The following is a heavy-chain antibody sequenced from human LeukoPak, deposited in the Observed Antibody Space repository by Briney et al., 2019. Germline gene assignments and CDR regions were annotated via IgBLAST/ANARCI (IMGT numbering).Heavy chain of an antibody. D-gene: IGHD6-6*01. V-gene: IGHV4-39*07. Sequence: SETLSLTCTVSGGSISSSSYYWGWIRQPPGKGLEWIGSIYYSGSTYYNPSLKSRVTISVDTSKNQFSLKLSSVTAADTAVYYCARDPNSSSLSWFDPWGQGTLVTVSS. CDR3: ARDPNSSSLSWFDP. CDR1: GGSISSSSYY. J-gene: IGHJ5*02. CDR2: IYYSGST.